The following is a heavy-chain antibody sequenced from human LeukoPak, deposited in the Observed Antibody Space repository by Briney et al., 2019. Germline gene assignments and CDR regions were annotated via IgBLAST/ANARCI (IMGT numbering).Heavy chain of an antibody. J-gene: IGHJ4*02. V-gene: IGHV3-7*01. Sequence: QAGGSLRLSCAASGFTLSTYWMSWFRQAPGKGLEWVANIKQDGSAKYYVDSVKGRFTISRDNAKTSLYLQMNSLRDEDTAMYYCARDYPGQGIDYWGQETLVTVSS. CDR1: GFTLSTYW. CDR3: ARDYPGQGIDY. D-gene: IGHD3-10*01. CDR2: IKQDGSAK.